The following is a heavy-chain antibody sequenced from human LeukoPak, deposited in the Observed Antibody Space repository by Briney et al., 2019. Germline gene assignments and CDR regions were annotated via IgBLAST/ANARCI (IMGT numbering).Heavy chain of an antibody. V-gene: IGHV1-69*05. CDR2: IIPIFGTA. J-gene: IGHJ4*02. CDR1: GGTFSSYA. CDR3: ARGASGYYSGGGYY. D-gene: IGHD3-22*01. Sequence: GASVKVSCKASGGTFSSYAISWVRQAPGQGPEWMGGIIPIFGTANYAQKFQGRVTITTDESTSTAYMELSSLRSEDTAVYYCARGASGYYSGGGYYWGQGTLVTVSS.